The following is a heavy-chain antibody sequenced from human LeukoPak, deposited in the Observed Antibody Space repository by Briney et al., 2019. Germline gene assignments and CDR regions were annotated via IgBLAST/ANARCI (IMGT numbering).Heavy chain of an antibody. CDR2: INAGNGNT. CDR1: GYTFSSYA. CDR3: ARETISSSWSHHYYGMDV. Sequence: ASVKVSCKASGYTFSSYAMQWVRQAPGQRLEWMGWINAGNGNTKYSQKFQGRVSITRDTSANTAYMELSSQRSEDTAVYFCARETISSSWSHHYYGMDVWGQGTTVTVSS. J-gene: IGHJ6*02. D-gene: IGHD6-13*01. V-gene: IGHV1-3*01.